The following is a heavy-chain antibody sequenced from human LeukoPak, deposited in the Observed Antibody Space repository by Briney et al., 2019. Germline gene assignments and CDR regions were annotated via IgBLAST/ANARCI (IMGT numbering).Heavy chain of an antibody. D-gene: IGHD1-26*01. CDR3: AKLNSIVGATG. CDR2: INHSGST. CDR1: GGSFSGYY. V-gene: IGHV4-34*01. Sequence: SETLSLTCAVYGGSFSGYYWSWIRQPPGKGLEWIGEINHSGSTNYNPSLKSRVTISVDTSKNQFSLKLSSVTAADTAVYYCAKLNSIVGATGWGQGTLVTVSS. J-gene: IGHJ4*02.